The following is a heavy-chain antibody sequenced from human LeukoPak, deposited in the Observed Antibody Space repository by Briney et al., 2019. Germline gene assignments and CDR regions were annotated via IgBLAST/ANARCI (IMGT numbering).Heavy chain of an antibody. J-gene: IGHJ4*02. CDR1: GFTVSNNY. Sequence: GGSLRLSCAASGFTVSNNYMRWVRQAPGKGLEWISLIYSGGATFYADAVKGRFTISRDGSKNTLYLQMNSLRAEDTAVYYCARDPPAVAANTYGWGQGTLVTVSS. V-gene: IGHV3-66*01. CDR2: IYSGGAT. D-gene: IGHD6-6*01. CDR3: ARDPPAVAANTYG.